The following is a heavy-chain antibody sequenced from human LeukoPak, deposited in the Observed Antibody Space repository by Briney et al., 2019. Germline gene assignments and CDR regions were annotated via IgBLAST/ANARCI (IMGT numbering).Heavy chain of an antibody. J-gene: IGHJ3*02. V-gene: IGHV7-4-1*02. CDR1: GYTFTNYA. CDR2: INTNTGNP. D-gene: IGHD7-27*01. Sequence: ASVKVSCKASGYTFTNYAVNWVRQAPGQGLEGMGWINTNTGNPTYAQGFTARLVSSLDTSVSTAYLQISSLKAEDTPVYYCARERGDRDTFDIWGQGTMVTVSS. CDR3: ARERGDRDTFDI.